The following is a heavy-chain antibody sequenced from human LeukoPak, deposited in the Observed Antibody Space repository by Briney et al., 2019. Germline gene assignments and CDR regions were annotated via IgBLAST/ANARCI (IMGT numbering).Heavy chain of an antibody. J-gene: IGHJ4*02. V-gene: IGHV4-59*01. CDR3: ARYGRGDGYNYFDY. CDR2: IYYSGST. CDR1: GGSFSGYY. Sequence: SETLSLTCAVYGGSFSGYYWSWIRQPPGKGLEWIGYIYYSGSTNYNPSLKSRVTISVDTSKNQFSLKLSSVTAADTAVYYCARYGRGDGYNYFDYWGQGTLVTVSS. D-gene: IGHD5-24*01.